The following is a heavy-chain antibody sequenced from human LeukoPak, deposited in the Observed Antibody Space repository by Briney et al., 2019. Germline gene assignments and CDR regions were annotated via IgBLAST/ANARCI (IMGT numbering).Heavy chain of an antibody. CDR3: AKAPAPYYYYYGMDV. CDR2: ISDNGVTR. J-gene: IGHJ6*02. CDR1: GFTFSSYA. V-gene: IGHV3-23*01. Sequence: GGSLRLSCAASGFTFSSYAMNWVRQAPGKGLEWVSSISDNGVTRYYADSVKGRFTISRDNSDNTVYLQMNSLRAEDTAIYYCAKAPAPYYYYYGMDVWGQGTAVTVSS.